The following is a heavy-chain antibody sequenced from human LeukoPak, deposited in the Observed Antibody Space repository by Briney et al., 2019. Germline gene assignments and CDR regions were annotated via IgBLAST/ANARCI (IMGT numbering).Heavy chain of an antibody. V-gene: IGHV4-30-2*01. D-gene: IGHD6-13*01. CDR1: GGSITSGGYY. CDR2: ISHSGNT. Sequence: SETLSLTCTVSGGSITSGGYYWNCIRQPPGKGLECIGYISHSGNTYYNPSLNSRVTISVDWSRNHFSLKLTSVTAADTAVYYCASASHPVKAVPCTGPIHDAFDIWRQGTVVSVSS. J-gene: IGHJ3*02. CDR3: ASASHPVKAVPCTGPIHDAFDI.